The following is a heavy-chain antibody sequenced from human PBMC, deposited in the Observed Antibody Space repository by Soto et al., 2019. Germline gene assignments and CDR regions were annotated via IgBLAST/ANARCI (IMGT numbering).Heavy chain of an antibody. CDR2: IYYSGST. D-gene: IGHD6-19*01. J-gene: IGHJ5*02. V-gene: IGHV4-59*08. Sequence: QVQLQESGPGLVKPSETLSLTCTVSGGSISSYYWSWIRQPPGNGLEWIGYIYYSGSTNYNPSLKSRVTISLDTSTNQFSLKLSSVAAADTAVYDCARLYSSGWYSWVDPWGHGTLVTVSS. CDR1: GGSISSYY. CDR3: ARLYSSGWYSWVDP.